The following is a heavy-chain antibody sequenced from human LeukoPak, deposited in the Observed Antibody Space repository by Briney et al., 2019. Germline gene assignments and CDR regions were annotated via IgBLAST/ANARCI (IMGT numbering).Heavy chain of an antibody. J-gene: IGHJ4*02. CDR2: IYPGDSDT. D-gene: IGHD6-19*01. V-gene: IGHV5-51*01. CDR1: GYSFTSYW. CDR3: ARHVYSSNYYFDY. Sequence: GESLKISCKGSGYSFTSYWIGWVRQMPGKGLEWMGIIYPGDSDTRYSPSFQGHVTISADKSISTAYLQWSSLKASDTAMYYCARHVYSSNYYFDYWGQGTLVTVSS.